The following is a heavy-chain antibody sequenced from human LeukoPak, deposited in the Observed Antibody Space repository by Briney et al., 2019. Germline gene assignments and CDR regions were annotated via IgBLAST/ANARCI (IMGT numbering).Heavy chain of an antibody. CDR1: GFTFSSYA. CDR2: ISGSGDST. Sequence: GGSLKLSCAASGFTFSSYAMNWIRQVPGKGLEWVSAISGSGDSTYYGDSVKGRFTISRDNSKSTLYLQMNSLRAEDTALYYCAKARGYSSSSENNWFDPWGQGTLVTVSS. CDR3: AKARGYSSSSENNWFDP. D-gene: IGHD6-6*01. V-gene: IGHV3-23*01. J-gene: IGHJ5*02.